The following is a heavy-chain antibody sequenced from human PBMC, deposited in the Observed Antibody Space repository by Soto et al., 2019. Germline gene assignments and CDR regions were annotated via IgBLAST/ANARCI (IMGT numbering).Heavy chain of an antibody. CDR3: ARDDEYSGNGMDV. J-gene: IGHJ6*02. CDR2: ILNDGSNR. D-gene: IGHD3-10*01. CDR1: GFTFSNYV. V-gene: IGHV3-33*01. Sequence: QVQLVESGGGVVQPGRSLRLSCAASGFTFSNYVMHWVRQAPGKGLEWVAVILNDGSNRYHADSVKERFTISRDNSKNMLYLQMNSLRAEDTAVYYCARDDEYSGNGMDVWGQGTTVTVS.